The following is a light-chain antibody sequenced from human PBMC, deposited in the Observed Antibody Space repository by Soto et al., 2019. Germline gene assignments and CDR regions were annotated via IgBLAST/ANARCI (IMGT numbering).Light chain of an antibody. CDR2: DVT. CDR1: SSDVGTYNY. CDR3: CSYAGISDKYV. J-gene: IGLJ1*01. Sequence: QSALTQPRSVSASPGQSVTISCTGTSSDVGTYNYVSWYQQHPGKAPKLMIYDVTKRPSGVPDRFSGSKSGNTASLTISGLQAEDEADYYCCSYAGISDKYVFGPGTKLTVL. V-gene: IGLV2-11*01.